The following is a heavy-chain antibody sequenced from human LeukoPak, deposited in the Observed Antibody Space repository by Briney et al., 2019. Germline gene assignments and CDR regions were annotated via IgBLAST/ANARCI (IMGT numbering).Heavy chain of an antibody. CDR2: IIPIFGAA. Sequence: ASVKVSCKASGGTFSSYAISWVRQAPGQGLEWMGGIIPIFGAANYAQKFQGRVTITTDESTSTAYMELSSLRSEDTAVYYCARDNYAGANWFDPWGQGTLVTVSS. CDR1: GGTFSSYA. CDR3: ARDNYAGANWFDP. D-gene: IGHD1-7*01. V-gene: IGHV1-69*05. J-gene: IGHJ5*02.